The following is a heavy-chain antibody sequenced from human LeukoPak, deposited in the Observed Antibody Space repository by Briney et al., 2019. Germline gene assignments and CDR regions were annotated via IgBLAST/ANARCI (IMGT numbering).Heavy chain of an antibody. CDR2: IYYSGST. D-gene: IGHD6-13*01. V-gene: IGHV4-61*05. Sequence: SETLSLTCTVSGGSISSSSYYWGWIRQPPGKGLEWIGYIYYSGSTNYNPSLKSRVTISVDTSKNQFSLKLSSVTAADTAVYYCARMKQQLVRGHNWFDPWGQGTLVTVSS. CDR3: ARMKQQLVRGHNWFDP. CDR1: GGSISSSSYY. J-gene: IGHJ5*02.